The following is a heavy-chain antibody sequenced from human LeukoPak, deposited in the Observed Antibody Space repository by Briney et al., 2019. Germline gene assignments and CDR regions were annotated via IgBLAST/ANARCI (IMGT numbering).Heavy chain of an antibody. CDR3: ARVVLTRFGEYYFDY. J-gene: IGHJ4*02. Sequence: GGSLRLSCAASGFTFSSYAMSWVRQAPGKGLEWVSAISGSGGSTYYADSVKGRFTISRDNSKNTLYLQMNSLRAEDTAVYYCARVVLTRFGEYYFDYWGQGTLVTVSS. CDR2: ISGSGGST. D-gene: IGHD3-10*01. V-gene: IGHV3-23*01. CDR1: GFTFSSYA.